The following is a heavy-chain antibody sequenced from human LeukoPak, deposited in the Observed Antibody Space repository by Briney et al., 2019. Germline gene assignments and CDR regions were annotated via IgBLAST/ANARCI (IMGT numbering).Heavy chain of an antibody. CDR2: IYYSGST. CDR3: ARTETYNWFDP. Sequence: SETLSLTCTVSGGSISSSTYYWGWIRQPPGKGLEWIGSIYYSGSTYYNPSLKSRVTISVDTSKNQFSLKLSSVTAADTAVYYCARTETYNWFDPWGQGTLVTVSS. CDR1: GGSISSSTYY. J-gene: IGHJ5*02. V-gene: IGHV4-39*01.